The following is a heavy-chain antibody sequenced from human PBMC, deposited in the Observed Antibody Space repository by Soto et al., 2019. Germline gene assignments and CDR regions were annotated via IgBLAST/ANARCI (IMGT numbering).Heavy chain of an antibody. Sequence: QVQLVQSGAEVKKPGSSVKVSCKASGGTFSSYAISWVRQAPGQGLEWMGGIIPIFGTANYAKKFQGRVTITAAETTSTAYMEMNSLRSEDTAVYYCARRTLGETRDRHDYWGQGTLVTVSS. CDR3: ARRTLGETRDRHDY. CDR1: GGTFSSYA. V-gene: IGHV1-69*01. J-gene: IGHJ4*02. D-gene: IGHD1-7*01. CDR2: IIPIFGTA.